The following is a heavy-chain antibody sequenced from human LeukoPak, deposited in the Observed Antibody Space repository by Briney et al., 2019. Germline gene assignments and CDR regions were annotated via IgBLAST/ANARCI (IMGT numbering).Heavy chain of an antibody. V-gene: IGHV1-3*01. CDR3: ARLNGSGWGYNWFDP. J-gene: IGHJ5*02. Sequence: ASVKVSCKASGYTFTSYAMHWVRQAPGQRLEWMGWINAGNGNTKYSQKFQGRVTITRDTSASTAYMELSSLRSEDTAVYYCARLNGSGWGYNWFDPWGQGTLDTVSS. D-gene: IGHD6-19*01. CDR2: INAGNGNT. CDR1: GYTFTSYA.